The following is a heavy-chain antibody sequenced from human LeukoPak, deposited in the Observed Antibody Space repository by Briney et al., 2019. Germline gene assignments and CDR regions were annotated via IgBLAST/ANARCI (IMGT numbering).Heavy chain of an antibody. D-gene: IGHD3-22*01. CDR2: ISSSSSTI. CDR1: GFTFSSYS. CDR3: ASLYYYDNPFDY. Sequence: GGSLRLSCAASGFTFSSYSMNWVRQAPGKGLEWVSYISSSSSTIYYADSVKGRFTISRDNAKNSLCLQMNSLRDEDTAVYYCASLYYYDNPFDYWGRGTLVTVSS. V-gene: IGHV3-48*02. J-gene: IGHJ4*02.